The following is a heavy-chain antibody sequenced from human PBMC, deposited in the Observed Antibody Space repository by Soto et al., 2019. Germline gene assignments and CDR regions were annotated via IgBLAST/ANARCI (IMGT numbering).Heavy chain of an antibody. D-gene: IGHD3-22*01. J-gene: IGHJ4*02. V-gene: IGHV3-23*01. CDR3: AREIYDDYDSSGFDH. CDR2: ISGSGSPT. CDR1: GFSFSSYG. Sequence: GGSLRLSCAASGFSFSSYGMTWVRQAPGRGLEWVSAISGSGSPTSYADAVKGRFTISRDNAKNTLSLQMNSLRAEDTAVYYCAREIYDDYDSSGFDHWGQGTLVTVSS.